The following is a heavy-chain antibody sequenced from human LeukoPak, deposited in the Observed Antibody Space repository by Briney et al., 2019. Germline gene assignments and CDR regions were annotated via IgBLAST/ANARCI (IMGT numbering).Heavy chain of an antibody. J-gene: IGHJ4*02. CDR2: ITTSGSTT. CDR3: ARVTGYWGSGNYFFDY. D-gene: IGHD3-10*01. V-gene: IGHV3-48*03. CDR1: GFTFSHYE. Sequence: GGSLRLSCTASGFTFSHYEMNWVRQAPGKGLEWVSFITTSGSTTYYADSVKGRFTISRDNAKNSLYLQMNSLRAEDTAVYYCARVTGYWGSGNYFFDYWGQGTLVTVSS.